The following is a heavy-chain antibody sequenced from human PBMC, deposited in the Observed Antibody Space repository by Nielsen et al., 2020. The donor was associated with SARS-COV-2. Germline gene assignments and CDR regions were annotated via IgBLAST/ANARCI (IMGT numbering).Heavy chain of an antibody. CDR3: ARERGDTYGTHFDY. Sequence: SETLSLTCTVSGGSISNYYWSWIRQPPGKGLEWIGYIYYSGSTNYNPSLKSRVTISLETSKNQFSLKLRSVTAADTAVYYCARERGDTYGTHFDYWGQGTLVTVSS. V-gene: IGHV4-59*01. CDR2: IYYSGST. J-gene: IGHJ4*02. CDR1: GGSISNYY. D-gene: IGHD5-18*01.